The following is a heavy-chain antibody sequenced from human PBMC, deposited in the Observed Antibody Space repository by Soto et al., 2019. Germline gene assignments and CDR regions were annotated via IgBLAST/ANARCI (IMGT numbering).Heavy chain of an antibody. CDR1: GFTFSSYA. V-gene: IGHV3-30-3*01. D-gene: IGHD2-2*01. CDR3: ARDGGQEYPRMDV. Sequence: PGGSLRLSCAASGFTFSSYAMHWVRQAPGKGLEWVAVISYDGSNKYYADSVKGRFTISRDNSKNTLYLQMNSLRAEDTAVYYCARDGGQEYPRMDVWGQGTTVTVSS. CDR2: ISYDGSNK. J-gene: IGHJ6*02.